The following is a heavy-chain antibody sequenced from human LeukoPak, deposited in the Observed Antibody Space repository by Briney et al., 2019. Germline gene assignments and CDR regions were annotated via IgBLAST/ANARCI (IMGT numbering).Heavy chain of an antibody. J-gene: IGHJ5*02. CDR3: ATVVPAAISLNWFDP. CDR1: GYTFTSYY. CDR2: ISAYNGNT. D-gene: IGHD2-2*01. Sequence: ASVKVSCKASGYTFTSYYMHWVRQAPGQGLEWMGWISAYNGNTNYAQKLQGRVTMTTDTSTSTAYMELRSLRSDDTAVYYCATVVPAAISLNWFDPWGQGTLVTVSS. V-gene: IGHV1-18*04.